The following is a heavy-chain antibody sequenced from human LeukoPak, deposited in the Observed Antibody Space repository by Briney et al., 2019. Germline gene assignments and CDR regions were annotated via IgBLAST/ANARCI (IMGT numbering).Heavy chain of an antibody. CDR1: GFTFSSYW. D-gene: IGHD3-10*01. Sequence: GGSLRLSCAASGFTFSSYWMSWVRQAPGRGLEWVANIKQDGSEKHSVDSVKGRFTISRDNAKNSLYLQMNSLRAEDTAVYYCARAGGLFDYWGQGTLVTVSS. CDR2: IKQDGSEK. J-gene: IGHJ4*02. V-gene: IGHV3-7*01. CDR3: ARAGGLFDY.